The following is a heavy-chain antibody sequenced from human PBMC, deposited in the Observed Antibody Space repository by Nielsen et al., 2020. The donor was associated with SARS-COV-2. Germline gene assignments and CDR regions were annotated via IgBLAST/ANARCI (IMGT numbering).Heavy chain of an antibody. V-gene: IGHV4-39*01. CDR3: ARHNGYYDFWSGYSLYYYYGMDV. D-gene: IGHD3-3*01. CDR2: IYYSGST. Sequence: GSLRLSCTVSGGSISSSSYYWGWIRQPPGKGLEWIGSIYYSGSTYYNPSLKSRVTISVDTSKNQFSLKLSSVTAADTAVYYCARHNGYYDFWSGYSLYYYYGMDVWGQGTTVTVSS. J-gene: IGHJ6*02. CDR1: GGSISSSSYY.